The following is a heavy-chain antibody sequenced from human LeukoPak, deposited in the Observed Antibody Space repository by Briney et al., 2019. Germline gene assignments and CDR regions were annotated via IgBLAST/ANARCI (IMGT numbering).Heavy chain of an antibody. D-gene: IGHD3-10*01. CDR3: ARESGGYYGSGSYSLYYFDY. CDR1: GGSISSYY. V-gene: IGHV4-59*01. Sequence: SGTLSLTCTVSGGSISSYYWSWIRQPPGKGLEWIGYIYYSGSTNYNPSLKSRVTISVDTSKNQFSLKLSSVTAADTAVYYCARESGGYYGSGSYSLYYFDYWGQGTLVTVSS. J-gene: IGHJ4*02. CDR2: IYYSGST.